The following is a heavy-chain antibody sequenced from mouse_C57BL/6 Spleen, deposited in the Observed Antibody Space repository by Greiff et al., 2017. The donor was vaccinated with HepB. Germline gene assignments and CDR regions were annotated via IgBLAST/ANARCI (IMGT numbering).Heavy chain of an antibody. CDR2: IDPSDSYT. J-gene: IGHJ4*01. Sequence: QVQLQQPGAELVMPGASVKLSCKASGYTFTSYWMHWVKQRPGQGLEWIGEIDPSDSYTNYNQKLKGKSTLTVDKSSSTAYMQLSSLTSEDSAVYYCARGPHMDYWGQGTSVTVSS. CDR1: GYTFTSYW. CDR3: ARGPHMDY. V-gene: IGHV1-69*01.